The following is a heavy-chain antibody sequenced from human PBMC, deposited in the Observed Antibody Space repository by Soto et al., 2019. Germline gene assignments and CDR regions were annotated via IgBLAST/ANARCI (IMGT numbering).Heavy chain of an antibody. CDR2: INAGNGNT. Sequence: QVQLVQSGAEVKKPGASVKVSCKASGYTFTSYAMHWVRQAPGQRLEWMGWINAGNGNTKYSQKFQGRFTFTXXTSASRAYMELSSLRSEDTAVYYCARGLRLYDFDYWGQGTLVTVSS. J-gene: IGHJ4*02. V-gene: IGHV1-3*01. D-gene: IGHD4-17*01. CDR1: GYTFTSYA. CDR3: ARGLRLYDFDY.